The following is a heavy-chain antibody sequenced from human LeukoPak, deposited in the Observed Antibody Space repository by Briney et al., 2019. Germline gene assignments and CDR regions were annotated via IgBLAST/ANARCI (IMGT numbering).Heavy chain of an antibody. CDR1: GSTFSSYW. D-gene: IGHD6-13*01. CDR3: AREGSSSCDY. V-gene: IGHV3-7*01. J-gene: IGHJ4*02. CDR2: IKQDGSEK. Sequence: PGGSLRLSCAASGSTFSSYWMSWVRQAPGKGLEWVANIKQDGSEKYYVDSVKGRFTISRDNAKNSLYLQMNSLRAEDTAVYYCAREGSSSCDYWGQGTLVIVSS.